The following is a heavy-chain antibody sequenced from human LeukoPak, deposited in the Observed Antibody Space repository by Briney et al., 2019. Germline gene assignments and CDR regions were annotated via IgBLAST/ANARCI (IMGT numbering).Heavy chain of an antibody. CDR1: GFTFSDYY. CDR2: ISSSGSTI. D-gene: IGHD6-19*01. J-gene: IGHJ6*03. V-gene: IGHV3-11*01. CDR3: ARGRVAVSTPYYMDD. Sequence: GGSLRLSCAASGFTFSDYYMSWIRQAPGKGLEWVSYISSSGSTINYADSVKGRFTISRDNAKNSLYLQMNSLRAEDTAVYYCARGRVAVSTPYYMDDWGKGTTVTVSS.